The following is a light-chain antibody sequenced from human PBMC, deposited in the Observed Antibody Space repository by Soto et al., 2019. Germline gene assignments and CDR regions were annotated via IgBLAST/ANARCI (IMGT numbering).Light chain of an antibody. V-gene: IGLV2-23*02. CDR1: SSDVGSYDL. CDR3: YSYATTTL. J-gene: IGLJ2*01. Sequence: QSALTQPASVSGSPGQSITISCTGTSSDVGSYDLVSWYQQHPGTAPKLMIYEVSKRPSGVSDRFSGSKYANTASLTISGLQADDEADYYCYSYATTTLFGGGTQLTVL. CDR2: EVS.